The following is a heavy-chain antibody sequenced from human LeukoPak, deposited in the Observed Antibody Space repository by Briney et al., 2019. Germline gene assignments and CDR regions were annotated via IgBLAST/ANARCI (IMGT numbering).Heavy chain of an antibody. V-gene: IGHV3-53*01. CDR1: GFTVSSNY. Sequence: PGGSLRLSCAASGFTVSSNYMSWVRQAPGKGLEWVSVIYSGGSTYYADSVKGRFTISRDNSKNTLYLQMNSLRAEDTAAYYCARGVIVVVTTRGHDAFDIWGQGTMVTVSS. CDR2: IYSGGST. J-gene: IGHJ3*02. D-gene: IGHD3-22*01. CDR3: ARGVIVVVTTRGHDAFDI.